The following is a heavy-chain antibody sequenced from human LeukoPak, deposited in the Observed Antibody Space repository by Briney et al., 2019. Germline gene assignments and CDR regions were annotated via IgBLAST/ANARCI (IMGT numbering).Heavy chain of an antibody. Sequence: PGGSLRLSCSASGFTFNAYGMGWVRQAPGKGLEWVSVVSGDGGTTYYADSVKGRFTISRDNSKKTLYLQVNSLRAEDTAMYFCAREGRYSSTWYRGWYFDYWGQGTLVTVSS. CDR2: VSGDGGTT. J-gene: IGHJ4*02. V-gene: IGHV3-23*01. CDR3: AREGRYSSTWYRGWYFDY. CDR1: GFTFNAYG. D-gene: IGHD6-13*01.